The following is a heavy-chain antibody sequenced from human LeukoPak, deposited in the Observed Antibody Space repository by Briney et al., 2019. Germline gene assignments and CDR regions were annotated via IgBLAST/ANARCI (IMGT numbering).Heavy chain of an antibody. CDR1: GGSISSGSYY. D-gene: IGHD1-26*01. CDR2: IYTSGST. V-gene: IGHV4-61*02. J-gene: IGHJ4*02. CDR3: ARTIVGATDY. Sequence: KPSETLSLTCTVSGGSISSGSYYWSWIRQPAGKGLEWIGRIYTSGSTNYNPSLKSRVTISVDTSKNQFSLKLSSVTAADTAVYYCARTIVGATDYWGQGTLATVSS.